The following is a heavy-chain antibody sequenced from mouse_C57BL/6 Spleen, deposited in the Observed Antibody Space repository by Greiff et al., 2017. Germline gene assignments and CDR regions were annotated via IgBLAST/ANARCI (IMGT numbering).Heavy chain of an antibody. CDR1: GYTFTSYW. D-gene: IGHD2-1*01. V-gene: IGHV1-55*01. J-gene: IGHJ4*01. CDR3: ARGEGNYKGYAMDY. Sequence: VQLQQPGAELVKPGASVKMSCKASGYTFTSYWITWVKQRPGQGLEWIGDIYPGSGSTNYNEKFKSKATLTVDTSSSTAYMQLSSLTSEDSAVYSCARGEGNYKGYAMDYWGQGTSVTVSS. CDR2: IYPGSGST.